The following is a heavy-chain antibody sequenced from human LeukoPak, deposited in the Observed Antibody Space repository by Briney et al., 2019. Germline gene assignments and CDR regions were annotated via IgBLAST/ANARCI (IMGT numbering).Heavy chain of an antibody. D-gene: IGHD5-18*01. J-gene: IGHJ4*02. V-gene: IGHV3-48*01. CDR1: GFTFSSYS. CDR2: ISSSSSTI. CDR3: AKGVESIQLWLEYYFDY. Sequence: GGSLRLSCAASGFTFSSYSMNWVRQAPGKGLEWVSYISSSSSTIYYADSVKGRFTISRDNSKNTLYLQMNSLRAEDTAVYYCAKGVESIQLWLEYYFDYWGQGTLVTVSS.